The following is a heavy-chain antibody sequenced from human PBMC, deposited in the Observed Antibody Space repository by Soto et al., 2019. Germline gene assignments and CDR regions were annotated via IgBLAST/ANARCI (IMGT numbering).Heavy chain of an antibody. V-gene: IGHV1-69*01. J-gene: IGHJ4*02. D-gene: IGHD3-3*01. Sequence: QVQLVQSGAEVKKPGSSVKVSCKASGGTFSSYAIRWVRQAPAQGREWLGGIITIFGTANYAQKFQGRVTITADESTSTAYMELSSLRAEDTDVYYCAGDTSEFLGVGKWGEGTLVTVAS. CDR2: IITIFGTA. CDR1: GGTFSSYA. CDR3: AGDTSEFLGVGK.